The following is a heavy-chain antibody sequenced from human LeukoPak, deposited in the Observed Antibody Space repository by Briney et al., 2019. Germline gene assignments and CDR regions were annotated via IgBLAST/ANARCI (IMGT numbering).Heavy chain of an antibody. Sequence: PGGSLRLSCAASGFTFSSYEMNWVRQAPGKGLERVSYISSSGSTIYYADSVKGRFTISRDNAKNSLYLQMNSLRAEDTAVYYCAREEGELPHYYFDYWGQGTLVTVSS. CDR2: ISSSGSTI. J-gene: IGHJ4*02. CDR1: GFTFSSYE. V-gene: IGHV3-48*03. D-gene: IGHD1-26*01. CDR3: AREEGELPHYYFDY.